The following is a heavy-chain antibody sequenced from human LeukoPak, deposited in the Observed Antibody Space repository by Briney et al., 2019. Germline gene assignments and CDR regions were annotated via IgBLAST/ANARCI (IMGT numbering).Heavy chain of an antibody. Sequence: GGSLRLSCAASGFTFSDYWMGWVRQAPGKRPEWVANMNIDGSEKYYADSVKGRFSISRDNARNSVYLQMASLRVEDTAVYYCARDPVEWELLLDYWGQGTLVTVSS. CDR1: GFTFSDYW. V-gene: IGHV3-7*01. CDR2: MNIDGSEK. CDR3: ARDPVEWELLLDY. J-gene: IGHJ4*02. D-gene: IGHD1-26*01.